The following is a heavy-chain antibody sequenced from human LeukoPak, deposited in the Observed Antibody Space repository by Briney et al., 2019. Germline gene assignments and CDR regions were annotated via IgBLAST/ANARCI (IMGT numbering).Heavy chain of an antibody. CDR3: ARLSFTRKTAYGMDV. CDR1: GYTFTAYY. V-gene: IGHV1-2*02. CDR2: INPNSGGT. D-gene: IGHD2/OR15-2a*01. Sequence: RASVKGSSKASGYTFTAYYMHWVRQAPGQGLEWMGWINPNSGGTKYAQNFQGRVTMTRDTSISTAYMDLSRLRSDDTAVYYCARLSFTRKTAYGMDVWGPGTTVTVSS. J-gene: IGHJ6*02.